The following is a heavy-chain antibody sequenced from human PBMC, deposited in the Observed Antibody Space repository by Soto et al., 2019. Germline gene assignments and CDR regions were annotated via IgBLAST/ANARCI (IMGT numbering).Heavy chain of an antibody. CDR1: GGTFSNYA. Sequence: QVQLVQSGAEVKKPGSSVKVSCKASGGTFSNYAISWVRQAPGQGLEWMGGIIPMFGTPNYAQRFQGRVTITADKSTSTASMEVRNLKSDDTAVYYCVRGWETVGATTPFAYWGQGTLVTVSS. J-gene: IGHJ4*02. CDR3: VRGWETVGATTPFAY. V-gene: IGHV1-69*06. D-gene: IGHD1-26*01. CDR2: IIPMFGTP.